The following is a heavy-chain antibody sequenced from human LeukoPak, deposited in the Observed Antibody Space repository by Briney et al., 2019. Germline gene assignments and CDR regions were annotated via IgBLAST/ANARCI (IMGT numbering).Heavy chain of an antibody. D-gene: IGHD3-9*01. CDR1: GGFLSSSLYY. Sequence: SETLSLTCTVSGGFLSSSLYYWGWIRHPPGKGLEWLGSIYYSDLTYYNPSLESRVAMSLDTSKNQFSLGLSSVTAADTAIYYCARLFRLADPSLGYFDYWGPGRLVTVSS. V-gene: IGHV4-39*07. J-gene: IGHJ4*02. CDR3: ARLFRLADPSLGYFDY. CDR2: IYYSDLT.